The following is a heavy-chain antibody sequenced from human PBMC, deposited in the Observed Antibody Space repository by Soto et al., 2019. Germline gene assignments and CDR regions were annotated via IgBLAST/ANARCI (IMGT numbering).Heavy chain of an antibody. CDR2: ISSSGSTI. CDR3: ARENWNYGYYYYYMDV. D-gene: IGHD1-7*01. CDR1: GFTFSDYY. J-gene: IGHJ6*03. V-gene: IGHV3-11*01. Sequence: GGSLRLSCAASGFTFSDYYMSWIRQAPGKGLEWVSYISSSGSTIYYADSVKGRFTISRDNAKNSLYLQMNSLRAEETAVYYCARENWNYGYYYYYMDVWGKGTTVTVSS.